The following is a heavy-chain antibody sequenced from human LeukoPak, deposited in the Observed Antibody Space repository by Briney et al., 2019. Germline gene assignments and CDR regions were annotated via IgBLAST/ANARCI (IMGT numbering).Heavy chain of an antibody. Sequence: GRSLRLSCAASGFTFSSYAMHWVRQAPGKGLEWVAVISYDGSNKYYADSVKGRFTISRDNAKNSLYLQMNSLRAEDTAVYYCARDDRGMWSFDYWGQGTLVTVSS. CDR2: ISYDGSNK. V-gene: IGHV3-30*04. CDR1: GFTFSSYA. J-gene: IGHJ4*02. D-gene: IGHD2-21*01. CDR3: ARDDRGMWSFDY.